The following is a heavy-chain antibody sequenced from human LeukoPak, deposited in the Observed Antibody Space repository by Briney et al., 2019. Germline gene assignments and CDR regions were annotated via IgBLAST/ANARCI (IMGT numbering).Heavy chain of an antibody. J-gene: IGHJ4*02. V-gene: IGHV3-7*01. Sequence: GGSLRLSCAAFGFTFSSYWMTWVRQAPGKGLEWVANIKEDGSEKYYVDSVKGRFTISRDNAENSLYLQMNSLRAEDTAMYYCARSGYGPRYYFGYWGQGTLVTVSA. CDR1: GFTFSSYW. CDR3: ARSGYGPRYYFGY. CDR2: IKEDGSEK. D-gene: IGHD5-12*01.